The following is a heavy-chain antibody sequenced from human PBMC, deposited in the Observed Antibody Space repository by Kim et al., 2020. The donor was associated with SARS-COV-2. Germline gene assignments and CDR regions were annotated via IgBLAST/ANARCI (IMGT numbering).Heavy chain of an antibody. CDR3: ARDNIVTTMSWFDP. Sequence: GGSLRLSCAASGFTFSIYAIHWVRQAPGKGLEWVAVISFDGSNKNYADSVKGRFTISRDNSKNTLYLQMNSLRAEDTAVYYCARDNIVTTMSWFDPWGQGTLVTVSS. CDR2: ISFDGSNK. CDR1: GFTFSIYA. J-gene: IGHJ5*02. V-gene: IGHV3-30*04. D-gene: IGHD5-12*01.